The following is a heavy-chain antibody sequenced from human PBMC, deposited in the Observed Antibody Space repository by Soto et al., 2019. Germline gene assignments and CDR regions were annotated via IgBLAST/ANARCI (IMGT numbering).Heavy chain of an antibody. D-gene: IGHD1-26*01. CDR1: GYSFTSYW. CDR2: IDPSDSYT. Sequence: GESLKISCKGSGYSFTSYWISWVRQMPGRGLEWMGRIDPSDSYTNYSPSFQGHVTISADKSISTAYLQWSSLKASDTAMYYCARQRWGVGATLGYYYYYYGMDVWGQGTTVTVSS. CDR3: ARQRWGVGATLGYYYYYYGMDV. V-gene: IGHV5-10-1*01. J-gene: IGHJ6*02.